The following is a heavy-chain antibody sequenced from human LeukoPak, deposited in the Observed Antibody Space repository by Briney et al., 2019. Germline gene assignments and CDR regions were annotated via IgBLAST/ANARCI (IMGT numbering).Heavy chain of an antibody. CDR1: GYTFTSYD. J-gene: IGHJ6*03. CDR3: ARLYSSSWYLNGGMDV. Sequence: ASVKVSCKASGYTFTSYDINWVRQATGQGLEWMGWMNPNSGNTGYAQKFQGRVTITRNTSISTAYMELSSLRSEDTAVYYCARLYSSSWYLNGGMDVWGKGTTVTVSS. V-gene: IGHV1-8*03. CDR2: MNPNSGNT. D-gene: IGHD6-13*01.